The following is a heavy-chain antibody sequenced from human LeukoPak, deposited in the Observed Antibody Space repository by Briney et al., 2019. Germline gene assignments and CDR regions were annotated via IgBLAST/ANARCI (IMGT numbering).Heavy chain of an antibody. CDR1: GFTFSSYA. Sequence: GGSLRLSCAASGFTFSSYAMSWVRQAPGKGLEWVSAISGSGGSTYYADSVKGRFTIPRDNSKNTLYLQMNSLRAEDTAVYYCAKLSDYYDSSGYYRYFDYWGQGTLVTVSS. CDR3: AKLSDYYDSSGYYRYFDY. V-gene: IGHV3-23*01. CDR2: ISGSGGST. D-gene: IGHD3-22*01. J-gene: IGHJ4*02.